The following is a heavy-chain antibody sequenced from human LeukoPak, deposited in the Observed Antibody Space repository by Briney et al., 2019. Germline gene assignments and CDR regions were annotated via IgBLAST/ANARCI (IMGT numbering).Heavy chain of an antibody. D-gene: IGHD2-21*02. CDR1: EYSFITHW. CDR2: IYPDDSDT. CDR3: ARLDWTGGNFYSS. V-gene: IGHV5-51*01. Sequence: GESLKISCKGSEYSFITHWIAWVRQMPGKGLEWMGIIYPDDSDTKYSPSFQGQVIISADKSIRTAYLQGSSPKASDPAVYYRARLDWTGGNFYSSWGQGTQVIVSS. J-gene: IGHJ5*02.